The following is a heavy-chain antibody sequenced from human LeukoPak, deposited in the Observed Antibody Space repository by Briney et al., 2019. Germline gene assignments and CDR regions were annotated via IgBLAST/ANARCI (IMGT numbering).Heavy chain of an antibody. D-gene: IGHD1-26*01. V-gene: IGHV1-69*05. J-gene: IGHJ4*02. CDR2: IIPIFGTA. CDR1: GGTFSSYA. Sequence: VASVKVSCKASGGTFSSYAISWVRQAPGQGLEWMGRIIPIFGTANYAQEFQGRVTITTDESTSTAYMELSSLRSEDTAVYYCARDPEDSGDYWGQGTLVTVSS. CDR3: ARDPEDSGDY.